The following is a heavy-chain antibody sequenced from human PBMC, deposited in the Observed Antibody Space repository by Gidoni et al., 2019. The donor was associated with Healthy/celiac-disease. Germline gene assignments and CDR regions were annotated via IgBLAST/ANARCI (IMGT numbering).Heavy chain of an antibody. CDR3: AREGPDFWSGYPSSRRYYFDY. J-gene: IGHJ4*02. CDR1: GFTFSNYW. D-gene: IGHD3-3*01. CDR2: IKQDGSEK. V-gene: IGHV3-7*01. Sequence: EVQLVESGGGLVQPGGSLRLSCEASGFTFSNYWMSWVRQAPGKGLEWVANIKQDGSEKYYVDSVKGRFTISRDNAKNSLYLQMNSLRAEDTAVYYCAREGPDFWSGYPSSRRYYFDYWGQGTLVTVSS.